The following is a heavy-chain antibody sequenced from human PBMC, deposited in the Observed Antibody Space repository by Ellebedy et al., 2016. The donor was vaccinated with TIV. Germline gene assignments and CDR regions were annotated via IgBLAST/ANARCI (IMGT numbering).Heavy chain of an antibody. D-gene: IGHD2-15*01. CDR3: ARGRYCSGGSCYSRASWFDP. V-gene: IGHV4-34*01. CDR2: INHSGST. Sequence: MPSETLSLTCAVYGGSFSGYYWSWIRQPPGKGLEWIGEINHSGSTNYNPSLKSRVTVSVDTSKNQFSLKLSSVTAADTAVYYCARGRYCSGGSCYSRASWFDPWGQGTLVTVSS. CDR1: GGSFSGYY. J-gene: IGHJ5*02.